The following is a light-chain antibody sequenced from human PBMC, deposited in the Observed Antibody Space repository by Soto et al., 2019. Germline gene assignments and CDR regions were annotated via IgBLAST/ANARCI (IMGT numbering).Light chain of an antibody. Sequence: DIVLTQSPGTLSLSPGERATLSCRASQSVSSNYLAWYQQKPGQAPRLLIYGASTRATGIPARFSGSGSGTDFTLTISSLEPEDFSVYYCQQRYNWPITFGQGTRLEIK. CDR3: QQRYNWPIT. CDR1: QSVSSNY. CDR2: GAS. V-gene: IGKV3D-20*02. J-gene: IGKJ5*01.